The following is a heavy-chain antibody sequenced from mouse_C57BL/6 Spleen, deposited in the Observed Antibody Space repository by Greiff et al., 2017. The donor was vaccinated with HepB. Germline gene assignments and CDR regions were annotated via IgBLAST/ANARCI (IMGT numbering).Heavy chain of an antibody. CDR3: ARHYYYGSSYFDY. J-gene: IGHJ2*01. D-gene: IGHD1-1*01. Sequence: VQLQQPGAELVMPGASVKLSCKASGYTFTSYWMHWVKQRPGQGLEWIGEIDPSDSYTNYNQKFKGKSTLTVDKSSSTAYMQLSSLTSEDSAVYYCARHYYYGSSYFDYWGQGTTLTVSS. V-gene: IGHV1-69*01. CDR2: IDPSDSYT. CDR1: GYTFTSYW.